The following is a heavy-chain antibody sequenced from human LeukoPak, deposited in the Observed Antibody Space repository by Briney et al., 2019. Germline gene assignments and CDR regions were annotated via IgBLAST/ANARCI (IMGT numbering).Heavy chain of an antibody. CDR2: ISSSSSYI. CDR3: ATYMVRGATYYFDN. CDR1: GFTFSSYS. D-gene: IGHD3-10*01. Sequence: PGGSLRLSCAASGFTFSSYSMNWVRQAPGKGLGWVSSISSSSSYIYYADSVKGRFTISRDNAKNSLYLQMNSLRAEDTAVYYCATYMVRGATYYFDNWGQGTLVTVSS. V-gene: IGHV3-21*01. J-gene: IGHJ4*02.